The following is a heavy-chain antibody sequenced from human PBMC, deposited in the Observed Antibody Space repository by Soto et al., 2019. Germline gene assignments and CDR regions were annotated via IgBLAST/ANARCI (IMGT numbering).Heavy chain of an antibody. CDR1: GGSISSGGYY. J-gene: IGHJ2*01. CDR3: ARVSEDSFGDLQHLYWYFDL. V-gene: IGHV4-31*03. D-gene: IGHD3-10*01. Sequence: QVQLQESGPGLVKPSQTLSLTCTVSGGSISSGGYYWSWIRQHPGKGLEWIGYIYYSGSTYYNPSIKSRVTIAVDTSKSQFSLKLSYVTAADTAVYYCARVSEDSFGDLQHLYWYFDLWGRGTLVTGS. CDR2: IYYSGST.